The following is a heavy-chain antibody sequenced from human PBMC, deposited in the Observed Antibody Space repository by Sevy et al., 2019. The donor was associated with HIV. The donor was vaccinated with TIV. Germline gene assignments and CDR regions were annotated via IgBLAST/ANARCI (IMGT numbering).Heavy chain of an antibody. J-gene: IGHJ4*02. V-gene: IGHV3-53*01. CDR2: FYNGDST. Sequence: GGSLRLSCAATGFTVTSNYMSWVRQGPGKGLEWVSGFYNGDSTQYADSVKGRFTISRDKSNNTLYLQMDSLRAEDTAVYYYAREAGSSSFDYWGQGTLVTVSS. D-gene: IGHD6-13*01. CDR1: GFTVTSNY. CDR3: AREAGSSSFDY.